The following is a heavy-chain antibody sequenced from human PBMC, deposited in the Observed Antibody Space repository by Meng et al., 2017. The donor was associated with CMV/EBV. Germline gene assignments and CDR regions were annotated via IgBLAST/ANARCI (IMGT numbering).Heavy chain of an antibody. V-gene: IGHV4-34*01. Sequence: QVQVQQWGAGLLKASETLSLTCAVYGGSVSGYYWSWIRQPPGKGLEWIGEINHSGSTNYNPSLKSRVTISVDTSKNQFSLKLSSVTAADTAVYYCARESMVRGEDWGQGTLVTVSS. CDR3: ARESMVRGED. J-gene: IGHJ4*02. D-gene: IGHD3-10*01. CDR2: INHSGST. CDR1: GGSVSGYY.